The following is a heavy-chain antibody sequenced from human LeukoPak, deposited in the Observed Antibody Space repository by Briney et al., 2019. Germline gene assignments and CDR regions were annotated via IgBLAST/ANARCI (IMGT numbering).Heavy chain of an antibody. CDR3: ARDRRSKIQLWLEGDYYYYMDV. D-gene: IGHD5-18*01. V-gene: IGHV4-61*02. CDR1: GGSISSSNW. J-gene: IGHJ6*03. Sequence: SETLSLTCAVSGGSISSSNWWSWVRQPAGKGLEWIGRIYTSGSTNYNPSLKSRVTISVDTSKNQFSLKLSSVTAADTAVYYCARDRRSKIQLWLEGDYYYYMDVWGKGTTVTVSS. CDR2: IYTSGST.